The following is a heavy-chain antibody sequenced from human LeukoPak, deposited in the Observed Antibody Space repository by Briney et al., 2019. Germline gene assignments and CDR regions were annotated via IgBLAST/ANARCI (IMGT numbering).Heavy chain of an antibody. CDR1: GFTFSSNG. CDR2: IWYDGSNK. D-gene: IGHD2-21*02. CDR3: ARDPLAYCGDDCYSHYPAFDP. J-gene: IGHJ5*02. Sequence: PGGSLRLSCAASGFTFSSNGMHWVRQAPGKGLEWVAVIWYDGSNKYYADSVKGRFTISRDNSKNTLSLQMNSLRAEDTAVYYCARDPLAYCGDDCYSHYPAFDPWGQGTLVTVSS. V-gene: IGHV3-33*01.